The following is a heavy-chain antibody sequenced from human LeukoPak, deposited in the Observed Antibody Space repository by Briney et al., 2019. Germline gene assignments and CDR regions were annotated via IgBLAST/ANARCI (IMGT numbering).Heavy chain of an antibody. Sequence: GGSLRLSCAASGFTFSSYAMHWVRQAPGKGLEWVAVISYDGSNKYYADPVKGRFTISRDNSKNTLYLQMNSLRAEDTAVYYCAKASITMIVVVAFDYWGQGTLVTVSS. CDR2: ISYDGSNK. CDR1: GFTFSSYA. D-gene: IGHD3-22*01. CDR3: AKASITMIVVVAFDY. J-gene: IGHJ4*02. V-gene: IGHV3-30-3*01.